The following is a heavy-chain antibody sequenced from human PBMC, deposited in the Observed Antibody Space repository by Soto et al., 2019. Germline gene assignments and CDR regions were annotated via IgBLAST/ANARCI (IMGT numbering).Heavy chain of an antibody. D-gene: IGHD6-19*01. Sequence: GGSLRLSCAASGFTFSSYGMHWVRQAPGKGLEWVAVIWYDGSNKYYADSVKGRFTISRDNSKNALYLQMNSLRAEDTAVYYCARDRYSSGWYPWFDPWGQGTLVTVSS. CDR1: GFTFSSYG. V-gene: IGHV3-33*01. CDR2: IWYDGSNK. CDR3: ARDRYSSGWYPWFDP. J-gene: IGHJ5*02.